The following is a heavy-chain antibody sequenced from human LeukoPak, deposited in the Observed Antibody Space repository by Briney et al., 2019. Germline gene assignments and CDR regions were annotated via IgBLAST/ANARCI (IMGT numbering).Heavy chain of an antibody. Sequence: ASVKVSCKASGYTFTSYDINWVRQATGQGLEWMGWMNPNSGNTGYAQKFQGRVTMTRNTSISTAYMELSSLRSEDTAVYYCACPVAGTAKYFQHWGQGTLVTVSS. CDR1: GYTFTSYD. D-gene: IGHD6-19*01. V-gene: IGHV1-8*01. J-gene: IGHJ1*01. CDR2: MNPNSGNT. CDR3: ACPVAGTAKYFQH.